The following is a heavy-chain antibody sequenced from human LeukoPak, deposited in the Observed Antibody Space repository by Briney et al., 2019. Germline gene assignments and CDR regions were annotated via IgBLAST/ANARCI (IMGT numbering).Heavy chain of an antibody. CDR2: IIPIFGTA. V-gene: IGHV1-69*05. CDR3: ARGDSGWYEGNWFDP. J-gene: IGHJ5*02. Sequence: SVKVSCKASRGTFSSYATSWVRQAPGQGLEWMGGIIPIFGTANYAQKFQGRVTITTDESTSTAYMELSSLRSEDTAVYYCARGDSGWYEGNWFDPWGQGTLVTVSS. D-gene: IGHD6-19*01. CDR1: RGTFSSYA.